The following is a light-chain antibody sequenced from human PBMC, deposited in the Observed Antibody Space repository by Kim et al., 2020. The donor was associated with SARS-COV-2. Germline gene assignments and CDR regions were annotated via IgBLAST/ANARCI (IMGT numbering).Light chain of an antibody. Sequence: QSVVTQPASVSGSPGQSITISCTGTTSDVGGYNFVSWYQQHPGKAPKLMIYDVTKRPSGISNRFSGSKSGNTASLTISGLQAEDEADYYCNSYTSTSTRVFGGGTQLTVL. J-gene: IGLJ3*02. CDR2: DVT. CDR3: NSYTSTSTRV. V-gene: IGLV2-14*03. CDR1: TSDVGGYNF.